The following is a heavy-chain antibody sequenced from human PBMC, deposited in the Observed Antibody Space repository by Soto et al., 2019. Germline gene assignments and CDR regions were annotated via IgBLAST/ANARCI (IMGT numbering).Heavy chain of an antibody. Sequence: QVQLVESGGGVVQPGTSLRLSCAASGFTFSDYGMHWVRQAPGKGLEWVAVIWFDGSNKYYADSVKGRFTISRDNSKNTVDLQMDRLRAGDTAVYYCARRRSTVTTAWFYHAMDVWGQGTTVTVSS. CDR2: IWFDGSNK. CDR1: GFTFSDYG. D-gene: IGHD4-17*01. V-gene: IGHV3-33*01. CDR3: ARRRSTVTTAWFYHAMDV. J-gene: IGHJ6*02.